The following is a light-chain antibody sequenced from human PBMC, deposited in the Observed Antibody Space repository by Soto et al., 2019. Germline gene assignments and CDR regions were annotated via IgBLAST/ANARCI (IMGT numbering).Light chain of an antibody. Sequence: DIVMTQSPDSLAVSLGERATINCKSSQSVLYSSNNKNYLAWFQQKPGQPPKLLIYWASNRESGVPDRFSGSGSGTEFTLSISSLQAEDAAVYYCQQYYSTPLTFGGGTKLEIK. CDR1: QSVLYSSNNKNY. CDR3: QQYYSTPLT. V-gene: IGKV4-1*01. J-gene: IGKJ4*01. CDR2: WAS.